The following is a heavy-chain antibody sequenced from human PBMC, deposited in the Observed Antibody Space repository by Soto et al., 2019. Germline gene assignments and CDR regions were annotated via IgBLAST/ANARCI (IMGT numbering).Heavy chain of an antibody. CDR1: GASVRSYH. D-gene: IGHD1-1*01. V-gene: IGHV4-4*07. CDR3: AKDRSTMRWFDP. J-gene: IGHJ5*02. CDR2: VQMSGTT. Sequence: ETLALTCAVSGASVRSYHWSWIRQAAGKGLEWIGRVQMSGTTNYSPSLKTRVTMSLDTSKNEVSLRMTSVTAADTAVYFCAKDRSTMRWFDPWGQGILVTVSS.